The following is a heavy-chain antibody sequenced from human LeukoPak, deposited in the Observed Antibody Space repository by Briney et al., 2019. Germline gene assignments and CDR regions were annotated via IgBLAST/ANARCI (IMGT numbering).Heavy chain of an antibody. V-gene: IGHV4-39*07. CDR2: IYYSGST. CDR1: GGSISSSSYY. CDR3: ASKLTAVAGYFDC. D-gene: IGHD6-19*01. J-gene: IGHJ4*02. Sequence: PSETLSLTCTVSGGSISSSSYYWGWIRQPPGKGLEWIGSIYYSGSTYYNPSLKSRVTISVDKSKNQFSLKLSSVTAADTAVYYCASKLTAVAGYFDCWGQGTLVTVSS.